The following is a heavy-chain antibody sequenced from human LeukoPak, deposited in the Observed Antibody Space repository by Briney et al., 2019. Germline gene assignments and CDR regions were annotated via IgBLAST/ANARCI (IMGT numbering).Heavy chain of an antibody. V-gene: IGHV1-69*10. CDR2: IIPMFGIA. J-gene: IGHJ4*02. Sequence: GASVKVSCTASGGTFSRYAISWVRQAPGQGLEWMGGIIPMFGIANYAQKFQGRVTMTRDTSTSTVYMELSSLRSEDTAVYYCARGPLLWFGELLSGYFDYWGQGTLVTVSS. CDR3: ARGPLLWFGELLSGYFDY. D-gene: IGHD3-10*01. CDR1: GGTFSRYA.